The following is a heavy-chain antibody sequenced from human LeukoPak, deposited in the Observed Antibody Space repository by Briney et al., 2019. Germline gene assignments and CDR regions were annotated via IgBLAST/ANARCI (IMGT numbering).Heavy chain of an antibody. CDR3: ARVSPIQLWLGDI. Sequence: PGRSLRLSCAASGFTFSSYGMHWVRQAPGKGLEWVAVIWYDGSNKYYADSVKGRFTISRDNSKNTLYLQMNSLRAEDTAVYYCARVSPIQLWLGDIWGQGTLVTVSS. CDR2: IWYDGSNK. V-gene: IGHV3-33*01. J-gene: IGHJ4*02. CDR1: GFTFSSYG. D-gene: IGHD5-18*01.